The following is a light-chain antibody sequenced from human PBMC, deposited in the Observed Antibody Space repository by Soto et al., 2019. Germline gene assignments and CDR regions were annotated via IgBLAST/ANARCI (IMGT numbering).Light chain of an antibody. CDR2: DAS. CDR1: QSISSW. J-gene: IGKJ1*01. Sequence: IQMTQSPSTLSASVGYRFTITCRASQSISSWLAWYQQRPGKAPKLLIYDASSLESGVPSRFSGSGSGTEFTLTISSLQPDDFATYYCQQYNSYSETFGQGTTGDNK. CDR3: QQYNSYSET. V-gene: IGKV1-5*01.